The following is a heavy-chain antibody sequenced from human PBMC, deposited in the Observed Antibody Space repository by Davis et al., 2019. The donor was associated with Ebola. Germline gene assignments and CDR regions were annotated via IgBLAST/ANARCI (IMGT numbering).Heavy chain of an antibody. Sequence: MPSETLSLTCAVYVGSFSAYYWRWIRQPPGKGLEWVGEINHGGRINYNPSLRSRVTISVDKSKNQFFLKVSSVTAADTAVYYCARVNGDYYYYGLDVWGKGTTVTVSS. J-gene: IGHJ6*04. D-gene: IGHD3-16*02. CDR1: VGSFSAYY. CDR3: ARVNGDYYYYGLDV. CDR2: INHGGRI. V-gene: IGHV4-34*01.